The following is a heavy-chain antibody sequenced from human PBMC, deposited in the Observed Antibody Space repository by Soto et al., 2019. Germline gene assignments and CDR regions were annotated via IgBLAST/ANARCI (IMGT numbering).Heavy chain of an antibody. D-gene: IGHD2-2*01. CDR3: ARGQLLFPFDP. CDR2: ISKDGTNT. J-gene: IGHJ5*02. V-gene: IGHV3-30*03. CDR1: GFTFNNFG. Sequence: QVQLVESGGGVVQPGRSLKLSCVVSGFTFNNFGMHWVRQAPGKGLEWVAVISKDGTNTAYADSVKGRLAISRDNYKNTVYLQIDSLTSEDTGFYYCARGQLLFPFDPWGQGTLVTVSS.